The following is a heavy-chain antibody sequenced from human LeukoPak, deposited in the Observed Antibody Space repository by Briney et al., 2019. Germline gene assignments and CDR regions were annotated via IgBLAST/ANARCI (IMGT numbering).Heavy chain of an antibody. CDR3: ARVSDSSGYGDY. J-gene: IGHJ4*02. V-gene: IGHV4-59*06. Sequence: SETLSLTCTVSGGSISSYYWSWIRQHPGKGLEWIGYIYYSGSTYYNPSLKSRVTISVDTSKNQFSLKLSSVTAADTAVYYCARVSDSSGYGDYWGQGTLVTVSS. CDR1: GGSISSYY. D-gene: IGHD3-22*01. CDR2: IYYSGST.